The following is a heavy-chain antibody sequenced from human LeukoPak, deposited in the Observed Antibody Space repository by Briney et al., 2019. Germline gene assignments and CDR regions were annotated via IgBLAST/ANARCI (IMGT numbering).Heavy chain of an antibody. D-gene: IGHD4-17*01. CDR2: ISWNSGSI. CDR1: GFTFDDYA. J-gene: IGHJ2*01. V-gene: IGHV3-9*03. CDR3: ARDKFYGLHWYFDL. Sequence: GRSLRLSCAPSGFTFDDYAMHWVRQAPGKGLEWVLGISWNSGSIGYADSVKGRFTISRDNAKNSLYLQMNSLRAEDMALYYCARDKFYGLHWYFDLWGRGTLVTVS.